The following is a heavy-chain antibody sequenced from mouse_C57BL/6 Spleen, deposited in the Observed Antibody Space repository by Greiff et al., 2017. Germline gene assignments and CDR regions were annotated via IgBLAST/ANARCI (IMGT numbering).Heavy chain of an antibody. CDR1: GYTFTSYT. CDR2: INPSSGYT. J-gene: IGHJ2*01. V-gene: IGHV1-4*01. D-gene: IGHD1-1*01. CDR3: ARTHYGSSYAYFDY. Sequence: VQLQQSGAELARPGASVKMSCKASGYTFTSYTMHWVKQRPGQGLEWIGYINPSSGYTKYNQKFKDKATLTADKSSSTAYMQLSSLTSEDSAVYYCARTHYGSSYAYFDYWGQGTTLTVSS.